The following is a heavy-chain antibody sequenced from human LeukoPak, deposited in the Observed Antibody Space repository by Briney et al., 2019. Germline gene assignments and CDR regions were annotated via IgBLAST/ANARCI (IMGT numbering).Heavy chain of an antibody. CDR1: GFTVSSNY. D-gene: IGHD2-15*01. V-gene: IGHV3-53*01. J-gene: IGHJ4*02. CDR3: ARRLGYCSGGSCYYFDY. CDR2: IYSGGST. Sequence: GGSLRLSCAASGFTVSSNYMSWVRQAPGKGLEWVSVIYSGGSTYYADSVKGRFTISRDNSKNTLHLQMNSLRAEDTAVYYCARRLGYCSGGSCYYFDYWGQGTLVTVSS.